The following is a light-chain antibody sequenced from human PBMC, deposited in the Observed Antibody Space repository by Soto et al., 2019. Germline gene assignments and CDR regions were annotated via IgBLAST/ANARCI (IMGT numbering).Light chain of an antibody. CDR3: AAWDDSLNGAWV. V-gene: IGLV1-44*01. Sequence: QSVLTQPPSASGTPGQRVTISCSGSSSNIGKNSVSWYQQLPGTAPKLLISSSNQRPSGVPDRFSGSKSGTSASLAISGLQSEDEADYYCAAWDDSLNGAWVFGGGTKLTVL. CDR2: SSN. J-gene: IGLJ3*02. CDR1: SSNIGKNS.